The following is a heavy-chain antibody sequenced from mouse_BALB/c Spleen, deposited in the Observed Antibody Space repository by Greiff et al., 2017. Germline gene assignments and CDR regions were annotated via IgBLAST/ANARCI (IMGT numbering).Heavy chain of an antibody. CDR1: GFTFSNYW. V-gene: IGHV6-6*02. Sequence: EVKLMESGGGLVQPGGSMKLSCVASGFTFSNYWMNWVRQSPEKGLEWVAEIRLKSNNYATHYAESVKWRFTISRDDSKSSVYLQMNNLRAEDTGIYYCTRGYGYWFAYWGQGTLVTVSA. CDR2: IRLKSNNYAT. CDR3: TRGYGYWFAY. D-gene: IGHD1-2*01. J-gene: IGHJ3*01.